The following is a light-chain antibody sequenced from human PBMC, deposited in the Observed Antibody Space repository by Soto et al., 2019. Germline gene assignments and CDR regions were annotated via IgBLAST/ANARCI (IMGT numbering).Light chain of an antibody. J-gene: IGLJ1*01. CDR2: AGS. CDR1: SSDVGSYNL. Sequence: QSALTQPASVSGSPGQSITISCTGTSSDVGSYNLVSWYQQHPGKAPKVMIYAGSNRPSGVSHRFSGFKSGNTASLTISGLQAEDEADYHCCSYAGSNTYVFGTGTKLTVL. V-gene: IGLV2-23*01. CDR3: CSYAGSNTYV.